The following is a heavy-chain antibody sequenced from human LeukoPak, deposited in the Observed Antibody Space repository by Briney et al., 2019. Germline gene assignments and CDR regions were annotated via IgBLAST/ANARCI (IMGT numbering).Heavy chain of an antibody. J-gene: IGHJ4*02. CDR1: GFTFSSYW. D-gene: IGHD3-10*01. CDR3: AQYYYGSGSYFDY. CDR2: IKQDGSEK. Sequence: GGSLRLSCAASGFTFSSYWMSWVRQAPGKGLEWVANIKQDGSEKYYVDSVKGRFTISRDNAKNLLYLQMNSLRAEDTAVYYCAQYYYGSGSYFDYWGQGTLVTVSS. V-gene: IGHV3-7*01.